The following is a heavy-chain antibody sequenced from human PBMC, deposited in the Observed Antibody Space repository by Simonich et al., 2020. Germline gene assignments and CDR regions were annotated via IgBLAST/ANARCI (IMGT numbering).Heavy chain of an antibody. D-gene: IGHD1-1*01. Sequence: QVQLQQWGAGLLKPSETLSLTCAVYGGSFSGNYWSWIRQPPGKGLEWIGEINHSGRPNYNPSLKSRVTISVDTSKNQFSLKLSSVTAADTAVYYCARHLQLGPFDYWGQGTLVTVSS. J-gene: IGHJ4*02. CDR3: ARHLQLGPFDY. CDR1: GGSFSGNY. CDR2: INHSGRP. V-gene: IGHV4-34*01.